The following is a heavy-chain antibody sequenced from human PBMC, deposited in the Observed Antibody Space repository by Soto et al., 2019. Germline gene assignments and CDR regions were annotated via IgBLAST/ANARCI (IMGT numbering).Heavy chain of an antibody. CDR2: VSRDGRNT. CDR3: AKGGRQWLVTSDFNY. CDR1: GFTFSDYA. V-gene: IGHV3-30*18. J-gene: IGHJ4*02. D-gene: IGHD6-19*01. Sequence: PGGSLRLSCAASGFTFSDYAMHWVRQAQGKGLEWAAVVSRDGRNTRYADSVTGRFTISRDTSKNTVSLEMTSLRAEDTAVYYCAKGGRQWLVTSDFNYWGQGALVTVSS.